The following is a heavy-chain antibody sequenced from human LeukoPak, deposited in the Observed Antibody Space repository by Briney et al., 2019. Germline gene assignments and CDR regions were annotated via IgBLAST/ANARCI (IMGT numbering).Heavy chain of an antibody. Sequence: PSETLSLTCTVSGGSISSYYWSWIRQPPGKGLEWIGYIYYSGSTNYNPSLKSRVTISVDTSKNQFSLKLSSVTAADTAVYYCARDLEDHPGDSWGQGTLVTVSS. CDR1: GGSISSYY. D-gene: IGHD1-14*01. J-gene: IGHJ5*01. V-gene: IGHV4-59*01. CDR2: IYYSGST. CDR3: ARDLEDHPGDS.